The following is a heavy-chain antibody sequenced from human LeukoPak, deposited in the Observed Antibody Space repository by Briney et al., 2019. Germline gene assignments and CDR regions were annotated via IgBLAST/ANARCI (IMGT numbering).Heavy chain of an antibody. CDR3: AREDSGWQFDY. CDR2: ISFDGRTK. V-gene: IGHV3-30*04. J-gene: IGHJ4*02. D-gene: IGHD6-19*01. CDR1: GFTFSSHA. Sequence: PGRSLRLSCAGPGFTFSSHAMNWVRQAPDKGLEWVANISFDGRTKHYAESVKGRFTVSRDNSKSTVHLEMNSLRPEDTAVYYCAREDSGWQFDYWGQGTLVTVSS.